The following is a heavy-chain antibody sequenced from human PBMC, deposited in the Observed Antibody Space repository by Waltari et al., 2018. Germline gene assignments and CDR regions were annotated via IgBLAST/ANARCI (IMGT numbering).Heavy chain of an antibody. CDR3: ARGGPYYDFWGGYGAPDY. J-gene: IGHJ4*02. D-gene: IGHD3-3*01. CDR1: GGPISSYD. Sequence: QVQLQESGPGLVKPSETLSLTCTVSGGPISSYDWRWIRQPPGKGLEWIGYIYYTGSTNYNPSLKSRVSISVDTSKNQFSLKLSSVTAADTAVYYCARGGPYYDFWGGYGAPDYWGQGTLVTVSS. V-gene: IGHV4-59*01. CDR2: IYYTGST.